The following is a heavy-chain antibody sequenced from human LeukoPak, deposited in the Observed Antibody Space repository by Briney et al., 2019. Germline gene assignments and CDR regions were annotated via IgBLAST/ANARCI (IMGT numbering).Heavy chain of an antibody. CDR1: GGSVSSGSYY. Sequence: PSETLSLTCTVSGGSVSSGSYYWSWIRQPPGKGLEWIGYIYYSGSTNYNPSLKSRVTISVDTSKNQFPLKPSSVTAADTAVYYCARVRGYSGYDPPYYFDYWGQGTLVTVSS. V-gene: IGHV4-61*01. J-gene: IGHJ4*02. D-gene: IGHD5-12*01. CDR2: IYYSGST. CDR3: ARVRGYSGYDPPYYFDY.